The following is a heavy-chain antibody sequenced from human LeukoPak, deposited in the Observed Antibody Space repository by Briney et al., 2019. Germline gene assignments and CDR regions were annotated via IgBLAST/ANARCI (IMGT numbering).Heavy chain of an antibody. CDR3: ARGKAYDFWSGYYFFDY. Sequence: SETLSLTCAAYGGSFSGYYWSWIRQPPGKGLEWIGEINHNGSTNYNPSLKSRVTISVDTSKNQFSLKLSSVTAADTAVYYCARGKAYDFWSGYYFFDYWGQGTLVTVCS. D-gene: IGHD3-3*01. CDR1: GGSFSGYY. V-gene: IGHV4-34*01. CDR2: INHNGST. J-gene: IGHJ4*02.